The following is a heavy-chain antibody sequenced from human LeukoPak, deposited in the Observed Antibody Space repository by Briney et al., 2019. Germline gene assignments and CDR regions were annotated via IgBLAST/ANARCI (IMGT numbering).Heavy chain of an antibody. J-gene: IGHJ3*02. Sequence: SETLSLTCTVSGGSISSYYWSWIRQPPGKGLEWIGYIYYSGSTNYNPSLKSRVTIPVDTSKNQFSLKLSSVTAADTAVYYCARQSWGYSNAFDIWGQGTMVTVSS. CDR2: IYYSGST. V-gene: IGHV4-59*08. CDR3: ARQSWGYSNAFDI. D-gene: IGHD2-15*01. CDR1: GGSISSYY.